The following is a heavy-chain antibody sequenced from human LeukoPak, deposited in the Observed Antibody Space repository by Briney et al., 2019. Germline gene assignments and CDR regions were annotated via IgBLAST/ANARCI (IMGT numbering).Heavy chain of an antibody. D-gene: IGHD7-27*01. CDR2: IYHSGST. CDR1: GGSISSGGYS. V-gene: IGHV4-30-2*01. CDR3: ARSTGATDAFDI. J-gene: IGHJ3*02. Sequence: SQTLSLTCAVSGGSISSGGYSWSWIRQPPGKGLEWIGYIYHSGSTYYNPSLKSRVTISVDTSKNQFSLKLSSVTAADTAVYYCARSTGATDAFDIWGQGTMVTVSS.